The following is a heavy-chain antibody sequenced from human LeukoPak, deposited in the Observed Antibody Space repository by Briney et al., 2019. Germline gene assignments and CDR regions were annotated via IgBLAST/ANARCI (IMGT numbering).Heavy chain of an antibody. CDR3: VRANGELWDNTYYYYMDV. V-gene: IGHV3-53*01. CDR1: GFPFTTNY. J-gene: IGHJ6*03. D-gene: IGHD1-26*01. Sequence: PGGSLLLSCSAPGFPFTTNYMSWVRRGPGKGLEGVSIIYSDGSKYYANSVKGRFTISRDNSKHTLDLEMNSLGAEDTAGYYCVRANGELWDNTYYYYMDVWGKGTTVSVSS. CDR2: IYSDGSK.